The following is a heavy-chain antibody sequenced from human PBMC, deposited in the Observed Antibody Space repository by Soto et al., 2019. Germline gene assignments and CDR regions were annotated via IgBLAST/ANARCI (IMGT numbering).Heavy chain of an antibody. V-gene: IGHV1-69*01. D-gene: IGHD5-18*01. CDR1: GGTFSSYA. J-gene: IGHJ6*02. CDR2: IIPIFGTA. CDR3: ARHGAWIQLVPKRRPYYYYYGMDV. Sequence: QVQLVQSGAEVKKPGSSVKVSCKASGGTFSSYAISWVRQAPGQGLEWMGGIIPIFGTANYAQKFQGRVTINADESTITAYMELSSLRSEDTAVYYCARHGAWIQLVPKRRPYYYYYGMDVWGQGTTVTVSS.